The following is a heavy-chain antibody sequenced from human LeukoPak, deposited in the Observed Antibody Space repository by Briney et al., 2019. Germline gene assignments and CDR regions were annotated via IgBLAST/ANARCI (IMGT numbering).Heavy chain of an antibody. CDR3: AREQYSSGWYRNAFDI. D-gene: IGHD6-19*01. J-gene: IGHJ3*02. Sequence: ASVTVSCKASGGTFSSYAISWVRQAPGQGLEWMGGIIPIFGTANYAQRFQGRVTITADKSTSTAYMELSSLRSEDTAVYYCAREQYSSGWYRNAFDIWGQGTMVTVSS. CDR2: IIPIFGTA. V-gene: IGHV1-69*06. CDR1: GGTFSSYA.